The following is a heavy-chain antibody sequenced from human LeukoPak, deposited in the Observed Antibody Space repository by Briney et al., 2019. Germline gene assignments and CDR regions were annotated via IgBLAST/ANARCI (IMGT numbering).Heavy chain of an antibody. V-gene: IGHV3-53*01. J-gene: IGHJ4*02. CDR1: GFTFSSYW. CDR3: ARAKSSYFDY. Sequence: GGSLRLSCVASGFTFSSYWMSWVRQAPGKGLEWVSVIYSGGSTYYADSVKGRFTISRDNSKNTLYLQMNSLRAEDTAVYYCARAKSSYFDYWGQGTLVTVSS. CDR2: IYSGGST.